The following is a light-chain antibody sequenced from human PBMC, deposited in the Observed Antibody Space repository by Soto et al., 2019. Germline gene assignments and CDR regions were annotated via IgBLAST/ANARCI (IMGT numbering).Light chain of an antibody. CDR3: QQSYSAPQT. J-gene: IGKJ3*01. CDR1: QSISSY. CDR2: AAS. Sequence: DIQMTQSTSSLSASVGDRVTITFRASQSISSYLNWYQQKPGKAPKLLIYAASSLQSGVPSRFSGSGSGTDFTLTISSLQPEDFATYYCQQSYSAPQTFGPGTKVDIK. V-gene: IGKV1-39*01.